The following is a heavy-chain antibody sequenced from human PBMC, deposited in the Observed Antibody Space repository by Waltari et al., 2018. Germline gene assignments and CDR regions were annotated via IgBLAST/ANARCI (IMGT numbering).Heavy chain of an antibody. J-gene: IGHJ5*02. CDR2: ISGSGSKI. CDR1: GFIFSSYD. V-gene: IGHV3-23*01. CDR3: AKGPAARTNWFDP. Sequence: EVQLLESGGGLVQPGGSLGPSCAASGFIFSSYDMSWVRPAPGKGLEWVSGISGSGSKIHYADSVRGRFTISRDNSKNTVYLQMNSLRAEDTAVYYCAKGPAARTNWFDPWGQGTLVTVSS. D-gene: IGHD2-2*01.